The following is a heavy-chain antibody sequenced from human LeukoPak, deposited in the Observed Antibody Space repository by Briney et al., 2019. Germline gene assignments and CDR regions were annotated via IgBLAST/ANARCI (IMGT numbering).Heavy chain of an antibody. D-gene: IGHD5-24*01. CDR2: ISAYNGNT. CDR1: GYTFTNYA. CDR3: ARPQEEDGYNYNWAFDY. J-gene: IGHJ4*02. V-gene: IGHV1-18*01. Sequence: GSVQVSCKASGYTFTNYAINWVRQAPGQGLEWMGWISAYNGNTNYAQELQGRVTITTDTSTTTAYMELRSLRSDDTAVYYCARPQEEDGYNYNWAFDYWGQGTLVTVSS.